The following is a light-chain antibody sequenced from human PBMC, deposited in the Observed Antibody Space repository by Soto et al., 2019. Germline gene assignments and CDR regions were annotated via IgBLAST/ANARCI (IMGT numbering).Light chain of an antibody. CDR2: EGD. Sequence: QSALTQPASVSGSPGQSITISCSGTSSDVGSSNLVSWYQQHPGKAPKLIIFEGDRRPSGVSGRFSGSKSGNTASLTISGLQAEDEAEYYCCSFARSSTFYVFGTGTKVTVL. V-gene: IGLV2-23*01. J-gene: IGLJ1*01. CDR3: CSFARSSTFYV. CDR1: SSDVGSSNL.